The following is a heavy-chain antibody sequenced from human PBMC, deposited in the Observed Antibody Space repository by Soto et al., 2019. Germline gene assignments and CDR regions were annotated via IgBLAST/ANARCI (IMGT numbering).Heavy chain of an antibody. CDR3: ARPYDSSSPIPYYGMDV. J-gene: IGHJ6*02. D-gene: IGHD6-6*01. V-gene: IGHV4-39*01. CDR1: GGSISSSSYY. Sequence: QLQLQESGPGLVKPSETLSLTCTVSGGSISSSSYYWGWIRQPPGKGLEWIGSIYSSGSTYYNPSLKSRVTISVDTSKNQFSLKLSSVTAADTAVYYCARPYDSSSPIPYYGMDVWGQGTTVTVSS. CDR2: IYSSGST.